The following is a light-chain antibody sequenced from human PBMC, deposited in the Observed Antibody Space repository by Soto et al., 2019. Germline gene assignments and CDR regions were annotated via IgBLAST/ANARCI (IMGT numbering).Light chain of an antibody. Sequence: QSALTQPPSVSGSPGQSVTISCTGTSSDVGGYNRVSWYQQPPGTAPKLMIYDVSDRPSGVPDRFSGSKSGNTASLTISGLQAEYEADYYCSSYTTSITYVFGSGTKLTVL. CDR2: DVS. CDR3: SSYTTSITYV. CDR1: SSDVGGYNR. V-gene: IGLV2-18*02. J-gene: IGLJ1*01.